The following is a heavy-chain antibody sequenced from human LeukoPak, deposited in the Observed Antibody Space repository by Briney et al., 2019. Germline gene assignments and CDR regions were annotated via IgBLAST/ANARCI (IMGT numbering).Heavy chain of an antibody. CDR1: GGSISSYY. D-gene: IGHD3-3*01. J-gene: IGHJ3*02. CDR2: LYVSGSN. Sequence: SETLSLTCTVSGGSISSYYWSWSWHRPGKGQEWVGYLYVSGSNNYSPTIKSRVNISVDTSKNQFSLNLSYVTAAAPDVYYCARAHPRITIFGVVRPDAFDIWGQGTMVTVSS. CDR3: ARAHPRITIFGVVRPDAFDI. V-gene: IGHV4-59*01.